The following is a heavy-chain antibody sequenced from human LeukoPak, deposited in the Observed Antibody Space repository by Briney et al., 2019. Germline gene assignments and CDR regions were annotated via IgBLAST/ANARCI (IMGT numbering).Heavy chain of an antibody. D-gene: IGHD6-19*01. CDR2: ISSSSSYI. CDR1: GFTFSSYS. CDR3: ARDLGSGWYLGDAFDI. Sequence: GGSLRLSCAASGFTFSSYSMNWVRQAPGKGLEWVSSISSSSSYIYYADSVKGRFTISRDNAKNSLYLQMNSLRVEDTAVYYCARDLGSGWYLGDAFDIWGQGTMVTVSS. V-gene: IGHV3-21*01. J-gene: IGHJ3*02.